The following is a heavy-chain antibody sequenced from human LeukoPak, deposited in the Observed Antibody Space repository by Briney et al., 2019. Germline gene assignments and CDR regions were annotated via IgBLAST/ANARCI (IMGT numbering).Heavy chain of an antibody. Sequence: GGSLRLSCAASGFTFSIYGLNWFRQAPGEGLEWVASISSDSTNIYYTDSVKGRFTISRDNAKNSLYLQMNSLILEDTAVYYCARDGSGSGDYWGQGTLVTVSS. CDR1: GFTFSIYG. CDR3: ARDGSGSGDY. CDR2: ISSDSTNI. J-gene: IGHJ4*02. D-gene: IGHD2-15*01. V-gene: IGHV3-21*01.